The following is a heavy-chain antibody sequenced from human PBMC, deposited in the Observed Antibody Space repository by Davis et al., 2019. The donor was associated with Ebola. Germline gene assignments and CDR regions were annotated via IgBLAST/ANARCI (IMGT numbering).Heavy chain of an antibody. CDR1: GFTFSRYG. CDR2: IRSEATSQ. CDR3: ARDRFTAAGGMDV. V-gene: IGHV3-30*02. Sequence: GESLKISCEASGFTFSRYGMHWVRQAPGKGLEWVAFIRSEATSQDYGKSVQGRFFISRDDSKSTLYLQMNSLRDEDTAIYYCARDRFTAAGGMDVWGRGTTVTVSS. D-gene: IGHD6-13*01. J-gene: IGHJ6*02.